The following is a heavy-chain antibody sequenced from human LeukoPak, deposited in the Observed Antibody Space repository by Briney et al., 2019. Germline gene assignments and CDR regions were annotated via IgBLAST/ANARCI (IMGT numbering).Heavy chain of an antibody. CDR1: GDSISTYY. CDR3: ARLPYYYDSHGFRDYHYYMDV. D-gene: IGHD3-22*01. CDR2: MSFSGAT. V-gene: IGHV4-59*08. Sequence: SETLSLTCTVSGDSISTYYWTWIRQSPGKGLEWLAYMSFSGATTYNPSLRRRVTVLVDTSKNHFSLKLSSVTAADTAVYYCARLPYYYDSHGFRDYHYYMDVWGKGTTVTVSS. J-gene: IGHJ6*03.